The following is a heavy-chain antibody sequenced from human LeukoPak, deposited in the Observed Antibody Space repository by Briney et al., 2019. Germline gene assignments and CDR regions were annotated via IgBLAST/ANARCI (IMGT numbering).Heavy chain of an antibody. CDR1: GFTVSNNY. CDR3: AKDQGVNFFDY. Sequence: GGSLRLSCAASGFTVSNNYMRWVRQAPGKGLEWVSLIYSGGSTYYADSVKGRFTISRDNSKNTLYLQMNSLRAEDTAVYYCAKDQGVNFFDYWGQGTLVTVSS. CDR2: IYSGGST. J-gene: IGHJ4*02. D-gene: IGHD2-8*01. V-gene: IGHV3-66*02.